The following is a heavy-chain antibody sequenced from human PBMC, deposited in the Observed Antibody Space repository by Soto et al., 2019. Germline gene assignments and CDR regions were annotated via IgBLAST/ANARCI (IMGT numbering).Heavy chain of an antibody. CDR1: GGSIIGSGFH. CDR2: IYYSGTA. Sequence: QLQLRESGPGLVKPLETLSLTCTVSGGSIIGSGFHWAWIRQPPGKGLEWIGSIYYSGTANYSPSMKSRLAIDVDTSKNQFSLRLSSVTAADTAVYYCATRSGDYVGWFDPWGQGTRVTVSS. D-gene: IGHD4-17*01. V-gene: IGHV4-39*01. J-gene: IGHJ5*02. CDR3: ATRSGDYVGWFDP.